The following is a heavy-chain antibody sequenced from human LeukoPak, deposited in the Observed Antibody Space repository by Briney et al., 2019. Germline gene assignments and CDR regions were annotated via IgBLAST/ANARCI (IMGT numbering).Heavy chain of an antibody. CDR1: GFTFSSYS. J-gene: IGHJ3*02. D-gene: IGHD2-2*01. CDR3: ARVGPADAFDI. CDR2: ISSSSSYI. V-gene: IGHV3-21*01. Sequence: GGSLRLSCAASGFTFSSYSMNWVRQAPGKGLEWVSSISSSSSYIYYEDSVKGRFTISRDNAKNSLYLQMNSLRAEDTAVYYCARVGPADAFDIWGQGTMVTVSS.